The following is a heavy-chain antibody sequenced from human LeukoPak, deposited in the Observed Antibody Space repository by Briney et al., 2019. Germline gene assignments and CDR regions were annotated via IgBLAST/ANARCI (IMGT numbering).Heavy chain of an antibody. CDR3: AKWRGYSSGWSGPFDD. V-gene: IGHV1-46*01. CDR2: INPSGGST. CDR1: GYTFTTYY. J-gene: IGHJ4*01. Sequence: ASVKVSCKASGYTFTTYYLHWVRQAPGQGLEWMGIINPSGGSTTYAQKFQGRVTVTRDTSISTAYMELSRLKSDDTAVYYCAKWRGYSSGWSGPFDDWGQGTLVTVSS. D-gene: IGHD6-19*01.